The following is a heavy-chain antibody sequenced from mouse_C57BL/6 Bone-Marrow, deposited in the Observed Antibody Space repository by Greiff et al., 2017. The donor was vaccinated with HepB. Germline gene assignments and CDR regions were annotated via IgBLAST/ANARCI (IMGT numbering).Heavy chain of an antibody. CDR3: ERGWLRRRTWFAY. D-gene: IGHD2-2*01. CDR2: IYPGSGST. Sequence: VQLQQPGAELVKPGASVKMSCKASGYTFTSYWITWVKQRPGQGLEWIGDIYPGSGSTNYNEKFKSKATLTVDTSASTTYMQLSSLTSEDSAVYYCERGWLRRRTWFAYGGQGTLVTVSA. J-gene: IGHJ3*01. V-gene: IGHV1-55*01. CDR1: GYTFTSYW.